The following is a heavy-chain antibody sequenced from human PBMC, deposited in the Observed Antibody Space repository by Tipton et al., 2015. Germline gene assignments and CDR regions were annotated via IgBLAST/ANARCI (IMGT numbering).Heavy chain of an antibody. J-gene: IGHJ6*02. CDR2: IIPMFGRS. D-gene: IGHD6-19*01. CDR1: GDIFSSYA. V-gene: IGHV1-69*01. CDR3: ARPTIPVAAPPWAMDV. Sequence: QSGPEVKKPGSSVKVSCKDSGDIFSSYALSWVRQAPGQGLEWMGGIIPMFGRSNYAETFQGRLRITADESTSTAYMELSSLRSEDTAIYYCARPTIPVAAPPWAMDVWGQGTTVTVSS.